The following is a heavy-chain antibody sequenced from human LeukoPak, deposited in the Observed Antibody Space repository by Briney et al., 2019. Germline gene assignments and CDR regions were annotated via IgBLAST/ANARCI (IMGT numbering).Heavy chain of an antibody. Sequence: PSETLSLTCTASGVSISSYYWSWVRQAPGKGLEWIGYIYYSGSTNYNPSLKSRVTISVDTSKNQFSLKLSSVTAADTAVYYCGRALTYDSSGIDYWGQGTLVTVSS. J-gene: IGHJ4*02. D-gene: IGHD3-22*01. CDR2: IYYSGST. CDR1: GVSISSYY. V-gene: IGHV4-59*01. CDR3: GRALTYDSSGIDY.